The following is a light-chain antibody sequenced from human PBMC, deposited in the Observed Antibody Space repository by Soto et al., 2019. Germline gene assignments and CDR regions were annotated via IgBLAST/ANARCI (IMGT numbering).Light chain of an antibody. V-gene: IGLV2-14*01. J-gene: IGLJ3*02. Sequence: QSALTQPASVSGSPGQSVTISCTGPRSDIGDSNFISWYQHSPGKAPRLLIYQVNNRPSGVSGRFSGSKAGNTASLTISRVEAGDEADYYCQVWDRTSDHWVFGGGTKLTVL. CDR3: QVWDRTSDHWV. CDR2: QVN. CDR1: RSDIGDSNF.